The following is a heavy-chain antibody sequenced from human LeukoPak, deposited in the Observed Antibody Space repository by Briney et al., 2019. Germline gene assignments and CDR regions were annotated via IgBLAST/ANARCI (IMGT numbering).Heavy chain of an antibody. CDR3: ARDGAYDFWSGYHPGYFDY. CDR2: IYYSGST. Sequence: PSETLSLTCTVSGGSISSYYWSWIRQPPGKGLEWIGYIYYSGSTNYNPSLKSRVTISVDTSKNQFSLKQSSVTAADTAVYYCARDGAYDFWSGYHPGYFDYWGQGTLVTVSS. D-gene: IGHD3-3*01. V-gene: IGHV4-59*01. CDR1: GGSISSYY. J-gene: IGHJ4*02.